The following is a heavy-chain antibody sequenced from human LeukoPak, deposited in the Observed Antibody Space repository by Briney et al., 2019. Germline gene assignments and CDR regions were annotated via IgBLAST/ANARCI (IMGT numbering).Heavy chain of an antibody. CDR1: GGSFSGYY. Sequence: SETLSLTCAVYGGSFSGYYWSWIRQPPGKGLEWIGEINHSGSTNYNPSLKSRVTISVDKSKNQFSLRLSSVTAADTAVYYCARDLHGGNSFTSDWYLDLWGRGTLVTVSS. J-gene: IGHJ2*01. CDR3: ARDLHGGNSFTSDWYLDL. V-gene: IGHV4-34*01. CDR2: INHSGST. D-gene: IGHD4-23*01.